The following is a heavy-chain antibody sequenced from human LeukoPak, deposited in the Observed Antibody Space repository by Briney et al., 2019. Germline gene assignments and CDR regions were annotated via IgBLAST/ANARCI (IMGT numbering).Heavy chain of an antibody. D-gene: IGHD3/OR15-3a*01. CDR1: GGSISSSIYY. CDR2: IYYSGTT. Sequence: PSETLSLTCTVSGGSISSSIYYWGWNRQPPGKGLGWIGTIYYSGTTYYNPSLKSRVSISVDTSKNQFSLKVSSVTAADTAVYYCARQAGFGPSASWGQGILVTVSS. V-gene: IGHV4-39*01. J-gene: IGHJ3*01. CDR3: ARQAGFGPSAS.